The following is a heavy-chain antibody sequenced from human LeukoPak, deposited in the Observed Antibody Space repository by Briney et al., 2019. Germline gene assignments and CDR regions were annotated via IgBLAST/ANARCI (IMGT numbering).Heavy chain of an antibody. D-gene: IGHD2-15*01. Sequence: ASVKVSCKASGYTFTSYAMHWVRQAPGQRLEWMGWINAGNGDTKYSQKFQGRVTITRDTSASTAYMELSSLRSEDTAVYYCARESDSGEFDYWGQGTLVTVSP. V-gene: IGHV1-3*01. CDR1: GYTFTSYA. J-gene: IGHJ4*02. CDR3: ARESDSGEFDY. CDR2: INAGNGDT.